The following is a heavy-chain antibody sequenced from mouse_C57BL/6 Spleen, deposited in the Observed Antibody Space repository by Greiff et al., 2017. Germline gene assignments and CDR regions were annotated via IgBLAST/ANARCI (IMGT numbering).Heavy chain of an antibody. CDR2: IDPSDSYT. CDR1: GYTFTSYW. D-gene: IGHD1-1*01. J-gene: IGHJ2*01. V-gene: IGHV1-69*01. Sequence: QVQLKQSGAELVMPGASVKLSCKASGYTFTSYWMHWVKQRPGQGLEWIGEIDPSDSYTNYNQKFKGKSTLTVDKSSSTAYMQLSSLPSEDSAVYYCARSEYCGSAPDYWGQGTTLTVSS. CDR3: ARSEYCGSAPDY.